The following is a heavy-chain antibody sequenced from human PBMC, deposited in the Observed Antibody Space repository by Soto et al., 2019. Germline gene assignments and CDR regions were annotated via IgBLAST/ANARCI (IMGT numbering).Heavy chain of an antibody. V-gene: IGHV1-3*04. CDR1: GYTFTTYD. D-gene: IGHD6-19*01. CDR2: ISTNNGYA. J-gene: IGHJ4*02. CDR3: VVSCGWWAFHY. Sequence: QVLLVQSGAEVKKPGASVKVSCEASGYTFTTYDMHWVRQAPGQSLEWMGSISTNNGYAKYSETFQGRATFTRDTSASTGYMELSSLISGDTAVYYCVVSCGWWAFHYWGQGTLVSVSS.